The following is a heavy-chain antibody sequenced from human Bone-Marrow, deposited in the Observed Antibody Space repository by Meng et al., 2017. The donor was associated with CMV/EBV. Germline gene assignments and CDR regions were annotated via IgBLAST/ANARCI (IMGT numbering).Heavy chain of an antibody. Sequence: GGSLRLSCAVSGFTFSSYEMNWVRQAPGKGLEWVGRIKSKGSGGTSDFAAPMEGRFTISRDDSKKTVYLQMNSLKSEDTAVYYCSIDISEAGNGELDYWGQGTLVTVSS. D-gene: IGHD2-8*01. CDR1: GFTFSSYE. CDR2: IKSKGSGGTS. J-gene: IGHJ4*02. V-gene: IGHV3-15*01. CDR3: SIDISEAGNGELDY.